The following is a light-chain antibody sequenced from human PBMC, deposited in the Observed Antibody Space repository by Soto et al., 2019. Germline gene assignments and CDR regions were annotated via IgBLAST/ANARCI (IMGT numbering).Light chain of an antibody. J-gene: IGKJ1*01. Sequence: IQMTQSPSSLSASVGDRFTMTFRASQGIGNDLGWYQQKPGEAPKLLIFAASNLQSGVPSRFSGSGSVTDFTLAITGLQPEDFATYYCLQYYNFSWTFGQGTKVDIK. CDR1: QGIGND. CDR2: AAS. CDR3: LQYYNFSWT. V-gene: IGKV1-6*01.